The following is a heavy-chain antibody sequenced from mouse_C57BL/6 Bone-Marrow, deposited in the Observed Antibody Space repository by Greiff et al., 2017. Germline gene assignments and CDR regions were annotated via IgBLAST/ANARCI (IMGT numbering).Heavy chain of an antibody. J-gene: IGHJ3*01. CDR1: GFPITSGYY. V-gene: IGHV12-3*01. D-gene: IGHD1-1*01. CDR3: AGDRSPDYGSSPWFAY. CDR2: ITHSGET. Sequence: VQLQQSGPGLVKPSQSLFLTCSITGFPITSGYYWIWIRQSPGKPLEWMGYITHSGETFYNPSLQSPISITRETSKNQFFLQLNSVTTEDTAMYYCAGDRSPDYGSSPWFAYWGQGTLVTVSA.